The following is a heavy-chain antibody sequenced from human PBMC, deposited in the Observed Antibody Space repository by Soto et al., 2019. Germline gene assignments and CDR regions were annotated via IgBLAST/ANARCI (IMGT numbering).Heavy chain of an antibody. Sequence: SETLSLTCAVYGGSFSGYYWSWIRQPPGKGLEWIGEINHSGSTNYNPSLKSRVTISVDTSKNQFSLKLSSVTAADTAVYYCARETTYSNYLDVWGKGTTVTVSS. CDR1: GGSFSGYY. CDR2: INHSGST. V-gene: IGHV4-34*01. J-gene: IGHJ6*03. D-gene: IGHD4-4*01. CDR3: ARETTYSNYLDV.